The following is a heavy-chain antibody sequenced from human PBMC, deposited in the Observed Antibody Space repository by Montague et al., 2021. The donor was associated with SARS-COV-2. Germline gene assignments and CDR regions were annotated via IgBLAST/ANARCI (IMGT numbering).Heavy chain of an antibody. D-gene: IGHD5-18*01. Sequence: SETLSLTCTVTGGPISGSSDYWGWIRQSPGKGLEWIASVDYSGNTYYSPSLKSRLTISVDTSKNKFSLKLNSATAADTALYYCARREYSYGWGDWGQGTLVTVSS. CDR3: ARREYSYGWGD. CDR1: GGPISGSSDY. J-gene: IGHJ4*02. CDR2: VDYSGNT. V-gene: IGHV4-39*01.